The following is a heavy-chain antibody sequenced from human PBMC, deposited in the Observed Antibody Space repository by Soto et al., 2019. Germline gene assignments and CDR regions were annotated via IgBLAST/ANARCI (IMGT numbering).Heavy chain of an antibody. CDR3: ARERLGYYYDSSGPHDAFDI. D-gene: IGHD3-22*01. CDR1: GGTFSSYA. CDR2: IIPIFGTA. V-gene: IGHV1-69*13. Sequence: SVKVSCKASGGTFSSYAISWVRQAPGQGLEWMGGIIPIFGTANYAQKFQGRVTITADESTSTAYMELSSLRSEDTAVYYCARERLGYYYDSSGPHDAFDIWGQGTMVTVSS. J-gene: IGHJ3*02.